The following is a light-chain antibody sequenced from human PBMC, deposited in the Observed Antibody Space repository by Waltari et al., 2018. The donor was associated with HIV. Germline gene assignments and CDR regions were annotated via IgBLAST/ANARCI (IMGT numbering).Light chain of an antibody. CDR3: QQHNTYPLT. Sequence: DILLTQSPSFLSASVGDRVTISCRANQAIRNYLAWYQQRPGRAPKLLIFSASVLQAGVPSRFSASGSGTQFTLTITALQPEDFATYYCQQHNTYPLTFGPGT. CDR2: SAS. CDR1: QAIRNY. J-gene: IGKJ3*01. V-gene: IGKV1-9*01.